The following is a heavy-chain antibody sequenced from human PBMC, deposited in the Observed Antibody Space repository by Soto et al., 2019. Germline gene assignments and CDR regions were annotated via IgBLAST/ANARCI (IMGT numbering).Heavy chain of an antibody. D-gene: IGHD3-3*01. CDR3: AKGGYDFWSGYYLLDY. J-gene: IGHJ4*02. Sequence: EVQLLESGGGLVQPGGSLRLSCAASGFTFSSYAMSWVRQAPGKGLEWVSAISGSGGSTYYADSVKGRFTISRDNSKNTLYLQMNSLRAEDTAVYYCAKGGYDFWSGYYLLDYWGQGTLVTVSS. V-gene: IGHV3-23*01. CDR1: GFTFSSYA. CDR2: ISGSGGST.